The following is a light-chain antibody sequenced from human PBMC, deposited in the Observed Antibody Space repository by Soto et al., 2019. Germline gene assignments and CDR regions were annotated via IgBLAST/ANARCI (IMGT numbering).Light chain of an antibody. J-gene: IGKJ1*01. CDR1: QTISSW. CDR2: KAS. V-gene: IGKV1-5*03. CDR3: QHYNSYSEE. Sequence: DIQMTQSPSTLSGSVGDRVTITCRASQTISSWLAWYQQKPGKAPKLLIYKASTLKSGVPSRFSGSGSGTEFTLPIRSLQPDHFATYYCQHYNSYSEEFGQGTKV.